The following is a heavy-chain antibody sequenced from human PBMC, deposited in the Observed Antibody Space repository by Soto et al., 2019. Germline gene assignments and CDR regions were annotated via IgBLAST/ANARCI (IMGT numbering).Heavy chain of an antibody. CDR1: GYRFNNNG. J-gene: IGHJ4*02. D-gene: IGHD3-22*01. CDR3: ARDRRPYYYDSSGYYEAFDY. CDR2: IIPILGIA. V-gene: IGHV1-69*04. Sequence: SVKVSCKASGYRFNNNGISWVRQAPGQGLEWMGRIIPILGIANYAQKFQGRVTITADKSTSTAYMELSSLRSEDTAVYYCARDRRPYYYDSSGYYEAFDYWGQGTLVTVSS.